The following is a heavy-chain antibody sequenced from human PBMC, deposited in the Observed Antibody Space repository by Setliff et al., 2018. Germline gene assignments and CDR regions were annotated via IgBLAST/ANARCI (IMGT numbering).Heavy chain of an antibody. J-gene: IGHJ6*02. Sequence: GGSLRLSCAASGFTFSSHWMTRVRQAPGKGLEWVAHINQDGGEKFYVDSVKGQFTISRDNAKNSLYLQMNSLRGEDTAVYYCARGHYGLDVWGQGTTVTVSS. CDR2: INQDGGEK. CDR1: GFTFSSHW. CDR3: ARGHYGLDV. V-gene: IGHV3-7*01.